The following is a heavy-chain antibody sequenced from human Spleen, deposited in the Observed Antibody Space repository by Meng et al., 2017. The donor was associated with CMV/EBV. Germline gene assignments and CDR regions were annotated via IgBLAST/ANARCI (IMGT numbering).Heavy chain of an antibody. J-gene: IGHJ6*02. CDR2: ISSSSSTI. D-gene: IGHD3-3*01. Sequence: GGSLRLSCAASGFTFSSYAMHWVRQAPGKGLEWVSYISSSSSTIYYADSVKGRFTISRDNAKNSLYLQMNSLRAEDTAVYYCARCEGYYDFWRTDYGMDVWGQGTTVTVSS. CDR1: GFTFSSYA. V-gene: IGHV3-48*04. CDR3: ARCEGYYDFWRTDYGMDV.